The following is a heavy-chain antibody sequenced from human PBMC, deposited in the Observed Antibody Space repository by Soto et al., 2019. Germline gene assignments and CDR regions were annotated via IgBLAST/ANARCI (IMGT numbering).Heavy chain of an antibody. D-gene: IGHD3-10*01. J-gene: IGHJ4*01. Sequence: EVQLLQSGGGLVQPGGSLRLSCMASGFPSSTYGFSTYAMTGVRQPPGKGLEWVSVITGSGSHSYYADSVKGRFTISRDNSRNTLFLQMDSLRADDTAVYFCAKGTSSEFLLSFDDWGHGTLVTVSS. CDR1: GFPSSTYGFSTYA. V-gene: IGHV3-23*01. CDR2: ITGSGSHS. CDR3: AKGTSSEFLLSFDD.